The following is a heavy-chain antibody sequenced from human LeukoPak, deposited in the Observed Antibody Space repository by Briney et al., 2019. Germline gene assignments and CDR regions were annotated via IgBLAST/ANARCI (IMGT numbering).Heavy chain of an antibody. V-gene: IGHV1-2*02. CDR1: GGTFSSYA. J-gene: IGHJ4*02. CDR2: INPNSGGT. CDR3: ARGKVSYGASVDY. Sequence: ASVKVSCKASGGTFSSYAISWVRQAPGQGLEWMGWINPNSGGTNYAQKFQGRVTMTRDTSISTAYMELSRLRSDDTAVYYCARGKVSYGASVDYWGQGTLVTVSS. D-gene: IGHD4-17*01.